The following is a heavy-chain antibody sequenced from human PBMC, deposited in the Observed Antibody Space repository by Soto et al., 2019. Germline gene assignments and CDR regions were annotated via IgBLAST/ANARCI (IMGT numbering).Heavy chain of an antibody. CDR1: GFTVSSYY. Sequence: GGSLRLSCAASGFTVSSYYMSWVRQTPGKGLEWVSVIYSAGSADFADSVKGRFTISRDNSKNTLYLQMSSLRAEDTAVYYCARVPSSSYHYFDYWGQGTLVTVSS. D-gene: IGHD6-13*01. CDR3: ARVPSSSYHYFDY. V-gene: IGHV3-66*01. CDR2: IYSAGSA. J-gene: IGHJ4*02.